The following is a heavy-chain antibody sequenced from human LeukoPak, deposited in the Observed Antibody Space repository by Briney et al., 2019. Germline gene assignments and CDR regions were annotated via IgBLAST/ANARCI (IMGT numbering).Heavy chain of an antibody. CDR1: GDSVSSTGAA. V-gene: IGHV6-1*01. J-gene: IGHJ4*02. CDR3: VREGGRYGGYDLDY. D-gene: IGHD5-12*01. Sequence: SQTLSLTCAISGDSVSSTGAAWNWIRQSPSRGLEWLGRTHYRSKWSTDYATSVKGRINIYPHTSKNQFSLQLNSVTPEDTAVYYCVREGGRYGGYDLDYWGQGALVTVSS. CDR2: THYRSKWST.